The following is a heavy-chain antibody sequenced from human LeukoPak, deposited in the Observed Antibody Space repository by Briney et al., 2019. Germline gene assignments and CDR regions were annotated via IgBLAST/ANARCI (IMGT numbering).Heavy chain of an antibody. CDR1: GYTFTGYY. Sequence: ASVKVSCKASGYTFTGYYMHWVRQAPGQGLEWMGWNNPNSGGTNYAQKFQGRVTMTRDTSISTAYMELSRLRSDDTAVYYCARRRGGHYYDSSGYYYFDYWGQGTLVTVSS. V-gene: IGHV1-2*02. CDR2: NNPNSGGT. D-gene: IGHD3-22*01. CDR3: ARRRGGHYYDSSGYYYFDY. J-gene: IGHJ4*02.